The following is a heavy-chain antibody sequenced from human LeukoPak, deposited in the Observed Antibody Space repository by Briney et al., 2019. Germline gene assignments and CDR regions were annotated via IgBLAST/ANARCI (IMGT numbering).Heavy chain of an antibody. CDR3: ARGPSSDCSSTSCYNSPTDY. CDR2: INHSGST. V-gene: IGHV4-34*01. D-gene: IGHD2-2*02. J-gene: IGHJ4*02. Sequence: ASETLSLTCAVYGGSFSGYYWSWIRQPPGKGLEWIGEINHSGSTNYNPSLKSRVTISVDTSKNQFSLKLSSVTAADTAVHYCARGPSSDCSSTSCYNSPTDYWGQGTLVTVSS. CDR1: GGSFSGYY.